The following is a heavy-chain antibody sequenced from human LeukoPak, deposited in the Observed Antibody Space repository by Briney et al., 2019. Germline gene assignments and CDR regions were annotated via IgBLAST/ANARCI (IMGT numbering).Heavy chain of an antibody. D-gene: IGHD1-26*01. Sequence: GGSLRLSCAASGFTFSSYAMSWVRQAPGKGLEWVSAIGGSGGSTYYADSVKGRFTISRDNPKKTLYLQMDSLRAEDTAVYYCAKEGPGGNWFDPWGRGTLVTVSS. V-gene: IGHV3-23*01. CDR1: GFTFSSYA. CDR3: AKEGPGGNWFDP. CDR2: IGGSGGST. J-gene: IGHJ5*02.